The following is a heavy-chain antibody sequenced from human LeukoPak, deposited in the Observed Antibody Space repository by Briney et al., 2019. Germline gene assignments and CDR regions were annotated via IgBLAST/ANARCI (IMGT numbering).Heavy chain of an antibody. J-gene: IGHJ4*02. CDR2: IYYSGST. V-gene: IGHV4-39*07. CDR1: GGSISSSSYY. CDR3: ARGGDRSFDY. Sequence: PSETLSLTCTVSGGSISSSSYYWGWIRQPPGTGLEWIGSIYYSGSTYYNPSLKSRVTISVDTSKNQFSLKLSSVTAADTAVYYCARGGDRSFDYWGQGTLVTVSS. D-gene: IGHD3-10*01.